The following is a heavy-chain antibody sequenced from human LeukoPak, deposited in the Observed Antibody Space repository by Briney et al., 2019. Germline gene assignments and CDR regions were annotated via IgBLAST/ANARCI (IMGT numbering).Heavy chain of an antibody. Sequence: SVKVSCKASGGTFSSYAISWVRQAPGQGLEWMGGIIPIFGTANYAQKFQGRVTITTDESTSTAYMELSSLRSEDTAVYYCARSSQQLVPNYYMDVWGKGTTVTVSS. V-gene: IGHV1-69*05. D-gene: IGHD6-13*01. J-gene: IGHJ6*03. CDR2: IIPIFGTA. CDR3: ARSSQQLVPNYYMDV. CDR1: GGTFSSYA.